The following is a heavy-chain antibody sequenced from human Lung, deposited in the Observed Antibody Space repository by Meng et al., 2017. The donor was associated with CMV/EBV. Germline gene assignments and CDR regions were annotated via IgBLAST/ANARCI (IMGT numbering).Heavy chain of an antibody. CDR3: ARSVGCSSTYCYTYTSSWYPDD. J-gene: IGHJ4*02. Sequence: LXCTVSGGSINSVGYYWTWIRQRPGKGLEWIGYIYYSGGTNYNPSLQSRVTISVDTSKNQFSLKLSSVTAADTAMYYCARSVGCSSTYCYTYTSSWYPDDWXQGTLVTVSS. CDR2: IYYSGGT. V-gene: IGHV4-31*03. D-gene: IGHD6-13*01. CDR1: GGSINSVGYY.